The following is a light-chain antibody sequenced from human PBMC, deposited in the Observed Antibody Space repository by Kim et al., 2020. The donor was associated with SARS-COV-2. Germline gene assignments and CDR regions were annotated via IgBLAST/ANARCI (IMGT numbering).Light chain of an antibody. J-gene: IGLJ3*02. V-gene: IGLV1-40*01. CDR3: QSYDSSLSGRV. CDR2: GDN. CDR1: SSNIGAGYD. Sequence: QSVPTQPPSVSGAPGQRITISCTGSSSNIGAGYDVHWYQLLPGTAPKLLIYGDNNRPSGVPDRFSASRSGTSASLAIAGLQAEDEGDYFCQSYDSSLSGRVFGGGTQLTVL.